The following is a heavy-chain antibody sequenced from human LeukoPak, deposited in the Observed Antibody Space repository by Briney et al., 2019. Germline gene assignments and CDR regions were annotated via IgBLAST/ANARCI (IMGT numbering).Heavy chain of an antibody. CDR1: GFTFSTFG. J-gene: IGHJ4*02. D-gene: IGHD3-16*01. CDR2: IRYDGSNK. V-gene: IGHV3-30*02. CDR3: AKASNYDYLWGSQQIGYYFDH. Sequence: PGGSLRLSCAASGFAASGFTFSTFGMHWVRQAPGKGLEWVAFIRYDGSNKYYADSVKGRFTISRDNSKNTLYLQMNSLRAEDTALYYCAKASNYDYLWGSQQIGYYFDHWGRGILVTVSS.